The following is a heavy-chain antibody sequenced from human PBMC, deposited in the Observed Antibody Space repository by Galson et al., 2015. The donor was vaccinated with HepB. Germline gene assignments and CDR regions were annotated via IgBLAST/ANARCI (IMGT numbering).Heavy chain of an antibody. CDR2: ISSSGSTI. D-gene: IGHD6-13*01. CDR3: ARARAGDSSSRTYPYYYGMDV. CDR1: GFTFSDYY. Sequence: SLRLSCAASGFTFSDYYMSWIRQAPGKGLEWVSYISSSGSTIYYADSVKGRFTISRDNAKNSLYLQMNSLRAEDTAVYYCARARAGDSSSRTYPYYYGMDVWGQGTTVTVSS. J-gene: IGHJ6*02. V-gene: IGHV3-11*01.